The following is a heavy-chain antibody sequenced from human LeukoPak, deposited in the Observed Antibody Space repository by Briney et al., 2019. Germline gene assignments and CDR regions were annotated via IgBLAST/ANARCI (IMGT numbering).Heavy chain of an antibody. CDR2: LNPNSGDT. J-gene: IGHJ4*02. CDR3: ARGRNIEMTTMSGGSDY. V-gene: IGHV1-2*02. D-gene: IGHD5-24*01. CDR1: GYTFTDYY. Sequence: ASVKVSCKASGYTFTDYYMHWVRQAPGKGLAWMGWLNPNSGDTNYAQKFQGRVSMTRDTSISTAYMDLSDLRSDDTAVYYCARGRNIEMTTMSGGSDYWGQGTLVTVSS.